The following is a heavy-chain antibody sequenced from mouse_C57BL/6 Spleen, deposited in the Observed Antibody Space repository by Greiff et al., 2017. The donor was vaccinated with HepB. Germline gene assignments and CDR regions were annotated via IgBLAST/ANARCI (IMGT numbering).Heavy chain of an antibody. D-gene: IGHD1-1*01. V-gene: IGHV5-9*01. Sequence: EVKLMESGGGLVKPGGSLKLSCAASGFTFSSYTMSWVRQTPEKRLEWVATISGGGGNTYYPDSVKGRFTISRDNAKNTLYLQMSSLRSEDTALYYCARPFTTVVATDAMDYWGQGTSVTVSS. CDR1: GFTFSSYT. CDR2: ISGGGGNT. CDR3: ARPFTTVVATDAMDY. J-gene: IGHJ4*01.